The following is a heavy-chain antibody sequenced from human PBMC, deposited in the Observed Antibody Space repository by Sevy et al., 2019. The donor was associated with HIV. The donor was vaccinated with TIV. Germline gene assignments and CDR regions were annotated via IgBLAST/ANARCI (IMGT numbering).Heavy chain of an antibody. D-gene: IGHD5-12*01. V-gene: IGHV3-23*01. CDR2: ISGSGIST. CDR3: AKGIGYSGYETDY. Sequence: GGSLRLSCAASGFTFSSYAMSWVRQAPGKGLEWVSAISGSGISTYYADSVKDRFTISRDNSKNTLYLQMNNLRAEDTAVFYCAKGIGYSGYETDYWGQGTLVTVSS. J-gene: IGHJ4*02. CDR1: GFTFSSYA.